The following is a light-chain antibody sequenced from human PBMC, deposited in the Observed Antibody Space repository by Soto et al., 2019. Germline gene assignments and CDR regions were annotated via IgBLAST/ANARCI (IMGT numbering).Light chain of an antibody. CDR2: EVS. J-gene: IGLJ1*01. CDR3: SSYTSRNTHV. CDR1: GSDVGDYNY. V-gene: IGLV2-14*01. Sequence: QSALTQPASVSGSPGQSITISCTGTGSDVGDYNYVSWYQQHPGEAPKLVIFEVSNRPSGISNRFSGSKSGNTASLTISGLQTEDEADYYCSSYTSRNTHVFGTGTKLTVL.